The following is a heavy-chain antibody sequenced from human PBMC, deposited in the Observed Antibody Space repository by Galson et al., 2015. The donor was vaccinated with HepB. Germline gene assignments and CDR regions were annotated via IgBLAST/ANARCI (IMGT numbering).Heavy chain of an antibody. Sequence: SVKVSCKASGYTFIGNYIHWVRQAPGQGLEWMGWVNPRSGATNYAQKFQGRVTMTRDTSINTAYMELSSLRSDDTAVYYCVRLQDDSEGFYLYFDLWGRGTLVTVSS. V-gene: IGHV1-2*02. CDR3: VRLQDDSEGFYLYFDL. CDR2: VNPRSGAT. CDR1: GYTFIGNY. D-gene: IGHD5-24*01. J-gene: IGHJ2*01.